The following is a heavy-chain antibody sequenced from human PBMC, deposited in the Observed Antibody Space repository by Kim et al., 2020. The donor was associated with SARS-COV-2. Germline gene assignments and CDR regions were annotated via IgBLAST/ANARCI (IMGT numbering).Heavy chain of an antibody. V-gene: IGHV1-46*01. Sequence: QKFQVRVSMTRDTSTSTVYMELSNLRSEDTAVYYCARVGWDSGYYDAFDFWGQGTMVTVSS. CDR3: ARVGWDSGYYDAFDF. J-gene: IGHJ3*01. D-gene: IGHD3-22*01.